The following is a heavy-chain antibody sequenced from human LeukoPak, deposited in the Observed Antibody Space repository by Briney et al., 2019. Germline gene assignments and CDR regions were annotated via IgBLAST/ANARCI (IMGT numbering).Heavy chain of an antibody. Sequence: SETLFLMCTVSGDSISRSSYYWGWIRQSPGKGLEWIGSLSYSGSTYYNPSLKTRVTVSADKSKNQFSLKLSSVTAADTAVYYCARFNPTVVEPYFDYWGQGTLVTVSS. CDR2: LSYSGST. D-gene: IGHD4-23*01. CDR1: GDSISRSSYY. V-gene: IGHV4-39*01. CDR3: ARFNPTVVEPYFDY. J-gene: IGHJ4*02.